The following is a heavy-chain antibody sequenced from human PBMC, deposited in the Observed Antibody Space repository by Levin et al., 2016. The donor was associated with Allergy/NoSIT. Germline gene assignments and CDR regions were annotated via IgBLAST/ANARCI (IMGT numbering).Heavy chain of an antibody. Sequence: WIRQPPGKGLEWVSRISDDGRGTSYADSMKGRFTISRDNAKNTLSLQMNSLRAEDSAVYYCARGTGPRVPTPFPYYYMDVWGKGTTVTVSS. CDR3: ARGTGPRVPTPFPYYYMDV. CDR2: ISDDGRGT. V-gene: IGHV3-74*01. J-gene: IGHJ6*03. D-gene: IGHD4/OR15-4a*01.